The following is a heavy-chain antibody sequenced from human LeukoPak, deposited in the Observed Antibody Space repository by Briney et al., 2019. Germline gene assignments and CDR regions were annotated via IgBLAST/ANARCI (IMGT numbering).Heavy chain of an antibody. Sequence: PSETLSLTCTVSGGSISSFYWNWIRQPPREGLEWMGYIYYTGSTNYNPSLKSRVTISVDTSKNQFSLKLSSVTAADTAVYYCARGYCSGGDCYWFDYWGQGTLVTVSS. D-gene: IGHD2-15*01. CDR1: GGSISSFY. J-gene: IGHJ4*02. V-gene: IGHV4-59*01. CDR2: IYYTGST. CDR3: ARGYCSGGDCYWFDY.